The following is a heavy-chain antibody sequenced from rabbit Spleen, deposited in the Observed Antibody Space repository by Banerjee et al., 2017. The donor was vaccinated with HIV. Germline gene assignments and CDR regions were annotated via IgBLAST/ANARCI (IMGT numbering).Heavy chain of an antibody. CDR1: GFDFSSYG. D-gene: IGHD8-1*01. J-gene: IGHJ4*01. V-gene: IGHV1S47*01. CDR3: VRDAGSGHYIDAYFDL. CDR2: IDPVFGIT. Sequence: QEQLVESGGGLVQPGGSLKLSCKASGFDFSSYGVSWVRQAPGKGLEWIGYIDPVFGITYYANWVNGRFTISSHNAQNTLFLQLNSLTAADTATYFCVRDAGSGHYIDAYFDLWGPGTLVTVS.